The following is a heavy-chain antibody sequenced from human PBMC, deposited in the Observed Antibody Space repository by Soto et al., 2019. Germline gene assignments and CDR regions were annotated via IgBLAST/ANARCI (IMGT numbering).Heavy chain of an antibody. CDR2: VNPILAMS. CDR3: ATSYASGSSPFEF. CDR1: GDTFSFYA. Sequence: QVQLVQSGAEVKKPGSSVKVSCKASGDTFSFYALNWVRQAPGQGFEWVGRVNPILAMSSTAHKFQGRVSMFADKATGTAYMELRSLTSDETAVYYCATSYASGSSPFEFWGQGTLVGVSS. V-gene: IGHV1-69*02. D-gene: IGHD3-10*01. J-gene: IGHJ4*02.